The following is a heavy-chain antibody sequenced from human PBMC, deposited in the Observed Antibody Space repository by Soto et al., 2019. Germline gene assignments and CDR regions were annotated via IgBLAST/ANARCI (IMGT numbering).Heavy chain of an antibody. V-gene: IGHV4-30-2*01. Sequence: QLQLQESGSGLVKPSQTLSLTCAVSGGSIRSGRYSCSWIRQPPGKGLEWIGYIYHSGSTYYNPSLRSRNTLSVDSTQHQFSLKLSSVTTEDTAVNYWATAPGHYWGQGTLVTVSS. J-gene: IGHJ4*02. CDR3: ATAPGHY. D-gene: IGHD1-1*01. CDR2: IYHSGST. CDR1: GGSIRSGRYS.